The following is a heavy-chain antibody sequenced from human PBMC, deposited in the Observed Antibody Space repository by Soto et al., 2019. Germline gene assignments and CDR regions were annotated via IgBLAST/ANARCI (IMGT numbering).Heavy chain of an antibody. CDR2: IRSDGHDT. D-gene: IGHD1-26*01. J-gene: IGHJ4*02. Sequence: EVQLVESGGGLVRPGGSLTLSCAASGHTIRGYWMHWVRQAPGEGLVWVSRIRSDGHDTTYADSAKGRFTISRDNAKNTLYLQMYSLRAEDTAVYYCVRGGQFYSVPLDYWGQGTLVTVSS. CDR1: GHTIRGYW. CDR3: VRGGQFYSVPLDY. V-gene: IGHV3-74*01.